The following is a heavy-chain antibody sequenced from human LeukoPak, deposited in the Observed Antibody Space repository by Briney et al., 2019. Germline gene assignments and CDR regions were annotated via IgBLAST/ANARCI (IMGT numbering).Heavy chain of an antibody. D-gene: IGHD3-22*01. V-gene: IGHV4-30-2*01. J-gene: IGHJ3*02. CDR3: ASPMTLVLRGLAGIDAFNI. CDR2: IQHSGGT. Sequence: PSQTLSLTCTVSGGSISSGGYYWSWIRQPPGKGLEWIGHIQHSGGTYYSPSLRSRVTMSLDRSKNQFSLNLSSATAADTAVYYCASPMTLVLRGLAGIDAFNIWGQGTMVTVSS. CDR1: GGSISSGGYY.